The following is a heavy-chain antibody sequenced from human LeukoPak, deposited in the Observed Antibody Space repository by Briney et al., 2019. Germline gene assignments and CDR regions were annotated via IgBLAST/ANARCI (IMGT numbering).Heavy chain of an antibody. Sequence: SETLSLTCTVSGYSISSGNYWDWIRQPPGKGLEWIGSIYHSGSTYYNPSLKSRVTISVDTSKNQFSLKLSSVTAADTAVYYCARGPDYYDSSGYYYWGQGTLVTVSS. J-gene: IGHJ4*02. CDR3: ARGPDYYDSSGYYY. CDR1: GYSISSGNY. D-gene: IGHD3-22*01. V-gene: IGHV4-38-2*02. CDR2: IYHSGST.